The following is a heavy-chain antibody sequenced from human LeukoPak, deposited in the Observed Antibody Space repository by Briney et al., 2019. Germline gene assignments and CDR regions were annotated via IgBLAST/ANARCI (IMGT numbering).Heavy chain of an antibody. CDR3: ASDLGDYRYGMDV. CDR2: IIPILGIA. Sequence: SVQVSCQASGGTFSSYTISWVRQAPGQGLAWMGRIIPILGIANYAQKFQGRVTITADKSTSTAYMELSSLRSEDTAVYYCASDLGDYRYGMDVWSQGTTVTVSS. J-gene: IGHJ6*02. CDR1: GGTFSSYT. D-gene: IGHD4-11*01. V-gene: IGHV1-69*02.